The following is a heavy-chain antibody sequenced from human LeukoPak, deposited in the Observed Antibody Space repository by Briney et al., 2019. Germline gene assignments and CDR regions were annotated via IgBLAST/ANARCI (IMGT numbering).Heavy chain of an antibody. D-gene: IGHD6-6*01. CDR3: ARGSYYFDY. CDR2: ISYDGSNK. V-gene: IGHV3-30*04. Sequence: GGSLRLSCAASGFTFSSYAMHWVRQAPGKGLEWVAVISYDGSNKYYADSVKGRFTISRDNSKNTLYLQMNSLRAEDTAVYYCARGSYYFDYWGQGTLVTVSS. CDR1: GFTFSSYA. J-gene: IGHJ4*02.